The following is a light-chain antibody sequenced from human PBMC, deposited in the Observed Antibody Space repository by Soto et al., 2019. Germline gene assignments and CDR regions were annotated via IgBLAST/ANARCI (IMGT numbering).Light chain of an antibody. CDR3: NSYTSTFTWV. CDR2: EVT. J-gene: IGLJ2*01. CDR1: SSDVGGHNF. V-gene: IGLV2-14*01. Sequence: QSALTQPASGSGSPGQSITISCTGTSSDVGGHNFVSWYQQHPGKAPKLMIYEVTNRPSGVSDRFSGSKSGNTASLTISGLQAEDEADYYCNSYTSTFTWVFGGGTKLTVL.